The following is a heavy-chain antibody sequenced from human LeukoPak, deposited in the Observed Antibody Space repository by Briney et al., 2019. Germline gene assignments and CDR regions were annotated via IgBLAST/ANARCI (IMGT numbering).Heavy chain of an antibody. CDR1: GFTFRDYY. CDR2: ITSSGSSV. J-gene: IGHJ3*02. Sequence: KAGGSLRLSCAASGFTFRDYYMGWIRQAPGKGPEWISYITSSGSSVYYPDSVKGRFTISRDDAKNSLFLQINSLRAEDTAMFYCARALNDAFDIWGQGTMVTVSS. V-gene: IGHV3-11*01. CDR3: ARALNDAFDI.